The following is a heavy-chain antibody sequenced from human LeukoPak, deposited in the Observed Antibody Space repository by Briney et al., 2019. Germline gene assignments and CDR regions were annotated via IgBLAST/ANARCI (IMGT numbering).Heavy chain of an antibody. CDR1: GGTISSSSYY. Sequence: SETLSLTCTVSGGTISSSSYYWGWIRQPPGKGLEWIGSIYYSGSTNYNPSLKSRVTISVDTSKNQFSLKLSSVTAADTAVYYCARRVGGSMVRGVIIKNWFDPWGQGTLVTVSS. CDR3: ARRVGGSMVRGVIIKNWFDP. D-gene: IGHD3-10*01. V-gene: IGHV4-39*07. CDR2: IYYSGST. J-gene: IGHJ5*02.